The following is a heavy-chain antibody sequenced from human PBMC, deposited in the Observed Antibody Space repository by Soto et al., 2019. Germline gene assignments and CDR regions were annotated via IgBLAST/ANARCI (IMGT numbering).Heavy chain of an antibody. J-gene: IGHJ4*02. CDR1: GYTFTGYY. Sequence: QGQLVQSGAEVKKPGASVKVSCRASGYTFTGYYIHWVRQAPGQGLEWMGWINPKSGVTNYAQKFQGRVTMITDTSISTAYMELSRLGSDDTAVYYCARDMAYGDCIPALFWGQGTLVTVSS. V-gene: IGHV1-2*02. D-gene: IGHD4-17*01. CDR3: ARDMAYGDCIPALF. CDR2: INPKSGVT.